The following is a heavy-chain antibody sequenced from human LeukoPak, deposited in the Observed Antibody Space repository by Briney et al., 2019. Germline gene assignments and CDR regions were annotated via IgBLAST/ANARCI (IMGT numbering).Heavy chain of an antibody. Sequence: GGSLRLSCAASGFTFSSYGMHWVRQAPGKGLEWVAFIRYDGNNKYYADSVKGRFTISRDNSKNSLYLQMNSLRTEDTALYYCAKNGLRRVRGVITYYYYMDVWGKGTTVTVSS. V-gene: IGHV3-30*02. CDR2: IRYDGNNK. CDR1: GFTFSSYG. J-gene: IGHJ6*03. D-gene: IGHD3-10*01. CDR3: AKNGLRRVRGVITYYYYMDV.